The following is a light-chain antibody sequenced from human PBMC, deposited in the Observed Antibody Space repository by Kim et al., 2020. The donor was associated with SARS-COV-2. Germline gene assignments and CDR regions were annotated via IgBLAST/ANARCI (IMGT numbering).Light chain of an antibody. J-gene: IGLJ3*02. CDR2: DVS. CDR3: SSYTSSSTWV. Sequence: GQAINISCTGTRSDVGGYNYVSWYQQHPGKAPKLMIYDVSNRPSGVSNRFSGSKSGNTASLNISGLQAEDEADYYCSSYTSSSTWVFGGGTQLTVL. V-gene: IGLV2-14*03. CDR1: RSDVGGYNY.